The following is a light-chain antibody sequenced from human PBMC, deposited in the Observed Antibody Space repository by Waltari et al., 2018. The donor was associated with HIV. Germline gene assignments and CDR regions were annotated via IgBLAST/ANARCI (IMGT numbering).Light chain of an antibody. CDR1: QSVFYSSNNKNY. V-gene: IGKV4-1*01. CDR2: WAS. CDR3: QQYYSTWT. Sequence: DIVMTQSPDSLAVSLGERATINCKSSQSVFYSSNNKNYLAWYQQKPRQPPKLLIYWASTRESGVPDRFSGSGSGTDFALTISSLQAEDVAVYYCQQYYSTWTFGQGTKVEIK. J-gene: IGKJ1*01.